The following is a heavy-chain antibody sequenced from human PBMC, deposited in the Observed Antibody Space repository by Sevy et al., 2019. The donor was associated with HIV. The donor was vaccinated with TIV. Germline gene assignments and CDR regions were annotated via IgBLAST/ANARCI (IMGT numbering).Heavy chain of an antibody. Sequence: GGSLRLSCAASGFTFSSYSMNWVRQAPGKGLEWVSYISSSSSTIYYADSVKGRFTISRDNAKNSLYLKMNSLRDEDTAVYYCARDVLWFGASHAFDIWGQGTMVTVSS. CDR2: ISSSSSTI. V-gene: IGHV3-48*02. CDR1: GFTFSSYS. J-gene: IGHJ3*02. CDR3: ARDVLWFGASHAFDI. D-gene: IGHD3-10*01.